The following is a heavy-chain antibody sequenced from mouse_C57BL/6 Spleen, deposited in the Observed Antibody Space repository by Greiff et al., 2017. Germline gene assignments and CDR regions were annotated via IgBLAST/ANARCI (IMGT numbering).Heavy chain of an antibody. D-gene: IGHD2-4*01. J-gene: IGHJ3*01. V-gene: IGHV1-85*01. CDR1: GYTFTSYD. CDR2: IYPRDGST. CDR3: AREEIYYDYDGSWFAY. Sequence: QVQLKESGPELVKPGASVKLSCKASGYTFTSYDINWVKQRPGQGLEWIGWIYPRDGSTKYNEKFKGKATLTVDTSSSTAYMKLHSLTSEDSAVYFCAREEIYYDYDGSWFAYWGQGTLVTVSA.